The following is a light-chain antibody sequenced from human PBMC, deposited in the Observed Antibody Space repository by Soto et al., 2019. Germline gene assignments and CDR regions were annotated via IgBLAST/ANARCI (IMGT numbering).Light chain of an antibody. CDR2: DAS. Sequence: DIQMTQSPSSLSASVGERVTITCQASQDISNYLNWYQQKPGKAPKLLIYDASNLETGVPSRFSGSGSATDFTFTISSLQPEDIATYYCQQYDNLYTFGQGTKLEIK. J-gene: IGKJ2*01. CDR3: QQYDNLYT. CDR1: QDISNY. V-gene: IGKV1-33*01.